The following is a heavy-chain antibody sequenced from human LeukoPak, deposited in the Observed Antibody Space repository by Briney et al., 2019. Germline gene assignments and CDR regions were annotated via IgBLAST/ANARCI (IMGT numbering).Heavy chain of an antibody. D-gene: IGHD3-10*02. CDR3: ARALRDNNRCSSYFDS. CDR1: GFTFSSYA. Sequence: GRSLRLSCAVSGFTFSSYAIHWVRQAPGKGLEWVAVISYDGSNKYYADSVQGRFTIFRDNSKNTLYLQMNSLRAEDTAMYYCARALRDNNRCSSYFDSWGQGTLVTVSS. V-gene: IGHV3-30-3*01. J-gene: IGHJ4*02. CDR2: ISYDGSNK.